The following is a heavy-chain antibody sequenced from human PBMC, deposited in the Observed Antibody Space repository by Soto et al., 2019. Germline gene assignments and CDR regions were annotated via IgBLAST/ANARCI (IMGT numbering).Heavy chain of an antibody. D-gene: IGHD6-13*01. Sequence: SETLSLTCTVSGGSISSYYWSWIRQPPGKGPEWIGYIYYSGSTNYNPSLKSRVTISVDTSKNQFSLKLSSVTAADTAVYYCARDAQDSSSWYWFDPWGQGTLVTVSS. CDR1: GGSISSYY. V-gene: IGHV4-59*01. CDR3: ARDAQDSSSWYWFDP. CDR2: IYYSGST. J-gene: IGHJ5*02.